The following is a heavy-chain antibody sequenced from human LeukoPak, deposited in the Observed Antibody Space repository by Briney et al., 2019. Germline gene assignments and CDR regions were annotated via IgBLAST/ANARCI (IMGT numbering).Heavy chain of an antibody. CDR3: AKVWSSSWTNWFDP. V-gene: IGHV3-9*01. D-gene: IGHD6-13*01. J-gene: IGHJ5*02. CDR1: GFTFDDYA. Sequence: GRSLRLSCAASGFTFDDYAMHWVRQAPGKGLEWVSGISWNSGSIGYADSVKGRFTISRDNSKNTLYLQMNSLRAEDTAVYYCAKVWSSSWTNWFDPWGQGTLVTVSS. CDR2: ISWNSGSI.